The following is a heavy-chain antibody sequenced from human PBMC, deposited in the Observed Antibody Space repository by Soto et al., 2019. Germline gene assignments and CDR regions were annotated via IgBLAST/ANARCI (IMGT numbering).Heavy chain of an antibody. CDR1: GFTFSSYG. Sequence: GGSLRLSCAASGFTFSSYGMHWVRQAPGKGLEWVAVISYDGSNKYYADSVKGRFTISRDNSKNTLYLQMNSLRAEDTAVYYCAKAGEEYSSSSHFDYWGQGTLVTVS. V-gene: IGHV3-30*18. D-gene: IGHD6-6*01. CDR2: ISYDGSNK. J-gene: IGHJ4*02. CDR3: AKAGEEYSSSSHFDY.